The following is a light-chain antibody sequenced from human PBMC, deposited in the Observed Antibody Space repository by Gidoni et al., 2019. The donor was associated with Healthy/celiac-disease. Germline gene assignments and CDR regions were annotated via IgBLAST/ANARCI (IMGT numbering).Light chain of an antibody. V-gene: IGKV4-1*01. CDR1: QSVLYSSNNKNY. CDR3: QQYYSTPQT. CDR2: WAS. J-gene: IGKJ2*01. Sequence: DILLTQPPGPPAVSLGESATINCKSSQSVLYSSNNKNYLAWYQQKPGQPPKLLIYWASTRESGVPDRFSGSGSGTDFTLTISSLQAEDVAVYYCQQYYSTPQTFGQGTKLEIK.